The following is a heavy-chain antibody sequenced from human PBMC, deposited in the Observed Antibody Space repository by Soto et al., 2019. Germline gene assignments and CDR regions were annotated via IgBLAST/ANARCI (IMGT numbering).Heavy chain of an antibody. Sequence: GGSLRLSCAASGFTFDDYAMHWVRQAPGKGLEWVSGISWNSGSIGYADSVKGRFTISRDNAKNSLYLQMNSLRAEDTALYYCANDTVGAMVRGVITHHFDYWGQGTLVTVSS. D-gene: IGHD3-10*01. V-gene: IGHV3-9*01. CDR1: GFTFDDYA. J-gene: IGHJ4*02. CDR3: ANDTVGAMVRGVITHHFDY. CDR2: ISWNSGSI.